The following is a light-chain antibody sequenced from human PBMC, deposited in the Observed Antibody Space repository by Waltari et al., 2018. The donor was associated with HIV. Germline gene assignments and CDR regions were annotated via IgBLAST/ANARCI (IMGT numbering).Light chain of an antibody. J-gene: IGKJ3*01. V-gene: IGKV2-28*01. Sequence: DIVMTQSPLSLPVTPGEPASISCRSSQSLLHSNGYNSLDWYRQKPGQSPQLLIYLGSNRASGVHDRFSGSGSGTDFTLKISGVEAEDVGVYYCMQALQTLRRPFTVGPGTKVDIK. CDR2: LGS. CDR3: MQALQTLRRPFT. CDR1: QSLLHSNGYNS.